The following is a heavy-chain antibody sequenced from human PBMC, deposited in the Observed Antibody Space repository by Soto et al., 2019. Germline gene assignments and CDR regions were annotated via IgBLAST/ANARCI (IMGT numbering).Heavy chain of an antibody. CDR3: ARGRYGYY. Sequence: QVHLVQSGAEVKKPGASVKVSCKGSGYAFTTYGITWVRQAPGQGLEWMGWISAHNGNTNYAQKLQGRVTVTRDTPTSTAYMQLRSLRSDDTAVYYCARGRYGYYWGQGALVTVSS. CDR1: GYAFTTYG. CDR2: ISAHNGNT. J-gene: IGHJ4*02. V-gene: IGHV1-18*01. D-gene: IGHD1-1*01.